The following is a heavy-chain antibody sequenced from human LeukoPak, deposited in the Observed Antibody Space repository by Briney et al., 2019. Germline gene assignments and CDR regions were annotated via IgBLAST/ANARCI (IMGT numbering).Heavy chain of an antibody. CDR2: ITYDGTDT. CDR1: GFNFRTYA. J-gene: IGHJ3*01. CDR3: ARPGGYAFDL. D-gene: IGHD3-16*01. V-gene: IGHV3-30*04. Sequence: PGTSLRLSCAASGFNFRTYAFHWVRQAPGKGQEWMAFITYDGTDTYYADSVKGRFTLSRDNSQNTLYLQMNSLRAADTAVYYCARPGGYAFDLWGQGTMVTVSS.